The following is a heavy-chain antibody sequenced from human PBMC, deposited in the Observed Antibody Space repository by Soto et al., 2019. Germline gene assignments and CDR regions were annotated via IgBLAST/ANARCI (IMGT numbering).Heavy chain of an antibody. CDR2: ISGSGGST. Sequence: PGRSLRLSCAASGFTFSSYAMSWVRQAPGKGLEWVSAISGSGGSTYYADSVKGRFTISRDNSKNTLCLQMNSLRAEDTAVYYCAKDDDFWSGYFLPFDYWGQGTLVTVSS. D-gene: IGHD3-3*01. V-gene: IGHV3-23*01. CDR1: GFTFSSYA. CDR3: AKDDDFWSGYFLPFDY. J-gene: IGHJ4*02.